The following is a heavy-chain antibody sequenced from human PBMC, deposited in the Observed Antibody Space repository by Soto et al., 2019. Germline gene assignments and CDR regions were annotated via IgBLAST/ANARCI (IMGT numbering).Heavy chain of an antibody. CDR3: AHRQRTVYFDY. J-gene: IGHJ4*02. Sequence: QITLKESGPTLVKPTQTLTLTCTFSGFSLSTSGVGVGWIRQPPGKALEWLALIYWDDDKRYSPSLKSRLTLTQXTSKNQVVLTMTNMDPVDTATYYCAHRQRTVYFDYWGQGTLVTVSS. CDR1: GFSLSTSGVG. CDR2: IYWDDDK. V-gene: IGHV2-5*02. D-gene: IGHD4-17*01.